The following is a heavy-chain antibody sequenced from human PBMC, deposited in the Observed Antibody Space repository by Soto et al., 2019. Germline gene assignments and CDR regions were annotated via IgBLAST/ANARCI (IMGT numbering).Heavy chain of an antibody. CDR2: INPSGGST. J-gene: IGHJ4*02. CDR3: ASNLGWSSGWYN. D-gene: IGHD6-19*01. Sequence: QVQLVQSGAEVKKPGASVKVSCKASGYTFTSYYMHWVRQGPGQGLEGMGIINPSGGSTSYAQKFQGRVTMTRETSTSPVYMELSSLRSEDTAVYYCASNLGWSSGWYNWGQRTLVTVSS. CDR1: GYTFTSYY. V-gene: IGHV1-46*01.